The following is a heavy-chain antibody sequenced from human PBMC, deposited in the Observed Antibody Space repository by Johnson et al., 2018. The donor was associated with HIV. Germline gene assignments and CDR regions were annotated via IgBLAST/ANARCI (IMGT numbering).Heavy chain of an antibody. CDR3: AKGGQLVLRGAFDI. V-gene: IGHV3-20*04. CDR1: GFKLYEYD. J-gene: IGHJ3*02. CDR2: INWNGGGT. D-gene: IGHD6-6*01. Sequence: VQLVESGGGLVQPGGSLRLSCAASGFKLYEYDVSWVRQVPGKGLEWVSGINWNGGGTGYADSVKGRFAISRDNSKNTLFLQMNSLRAGDTAVYYCAKGGQLVLRGAFDIWGQGTMVTVSS.